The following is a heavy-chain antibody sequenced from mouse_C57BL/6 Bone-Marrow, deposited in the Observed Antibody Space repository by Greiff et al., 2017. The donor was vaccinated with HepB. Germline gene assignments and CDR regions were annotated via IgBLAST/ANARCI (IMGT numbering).Heavy chain of an antibody. CDR1: GFTFSSYG. CDR3: ARQRGGTAQATGFAY. D-gene: IGHD3-2*02. Sequence: EVNLVESGGDLVKPGGSLKLSCAASGFTFSSYGMSWVRQTPDKRLEWVATISSGGSYTYYPDSVKGRFTISRDNAKNTLYLQMSSLKSEDTAMYYCARQRGGTAQATGFAYWGQGTLVTVSA. J-gene: IGHJ3*01. CDR2: ISSGGSYT. V-gene: IGHV5-6*01.